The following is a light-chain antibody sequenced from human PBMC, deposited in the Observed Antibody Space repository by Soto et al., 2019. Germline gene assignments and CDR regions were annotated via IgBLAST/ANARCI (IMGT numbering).Light chain of an antibody. Sequence: EIVLTQSSGTLSLSPGERATLSCRASQSVSSSYLAWYQQKPGQAPRLLIHSASTRAPGIPDRFSASGAGTDFSLTIRRLEPDDFAVYYCQKYGNFWTFGQGTKVDIK. CDR2: SAS. V-gene: IGKV3-20*01. CDR3: QKYGNFWT. J-gene: IGKJ1*01. CDR1: QSVSSSY.